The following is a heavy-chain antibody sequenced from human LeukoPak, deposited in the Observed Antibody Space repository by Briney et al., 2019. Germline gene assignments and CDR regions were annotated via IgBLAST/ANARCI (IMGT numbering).Heavy chain of an antibody. CDR1: GYSITNGYY. D-gene: IGHD3-22*01. J-gene: IGHJ3*02. V-gene: IGHV4-38-2*02. CDR2: IYHDGRI. Sequence: SETLSLTCTVSGYSITNGYYWGWIRPPPGKGLEWIGSIYHDGRIDYNPSLKSRVTISRDTSNDQFSLKLSSVTAADTAMYYCARGPYSYDSSGAFDIWGQGTMVTVSS. CDR3: ARGPYSYDSSGAFDI.